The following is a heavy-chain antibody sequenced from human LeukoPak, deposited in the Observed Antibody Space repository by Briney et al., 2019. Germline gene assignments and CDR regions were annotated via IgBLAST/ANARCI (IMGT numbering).Heavy chain of an antibody. D-gene: IGHD3-22*01. CDR2: IRYDGNKK. J-gene: IGHJ4*02. V-gene: IGHV3-30*02. CDR1: GFTFNNYG. CDR3: AKGMDNDDVRGYYWGFHY. Sequence: GGSLRLSCAASGFTFNNYGIHWVRQAPGKGLEWVAFIRYDGNKKYYTDSVKGRFTISRDNSKNTLYLQMNSLRAEDTAVYYCAKGMDNDDVRGYYWGFHYWGQGTLVTVSS.